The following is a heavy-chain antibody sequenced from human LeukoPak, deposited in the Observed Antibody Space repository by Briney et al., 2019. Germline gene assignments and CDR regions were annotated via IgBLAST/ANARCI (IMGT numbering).Heavy chain of an antibody. V-gene: IGHV3-23*01. J-gene: IGHJ4*02. CDR1: GFTFSSYA. CDR3: AKGARVLRFLEWLSGDRRRGKPGYYFDY. Sequence: GGSLRLSCAASGFTFSSYAMSWVRQSPGKGVGWVSGISGSGGSTYYADSVKGRFTISRDNSKNTMYLQMNSLRAEDTAVYYCAKGARVLRFLEWLSGDRRRGKPGYYFDYWGQGTLVTVSS. D-gene: IGHD3-3*01. CDR2: ISGSGGST.